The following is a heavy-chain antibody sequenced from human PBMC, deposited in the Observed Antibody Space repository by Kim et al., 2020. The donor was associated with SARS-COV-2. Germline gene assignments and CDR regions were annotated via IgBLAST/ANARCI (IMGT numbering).Heavy chain of an antibody. CDR3: AREGDYYDILTTYYYYGMDV. D-gene: IGHD3-9*01. Sequence: RFTISRDNAKNSLYLQMNSLRDEDTAVYYCAREGDYYDILTTYYYYGMDVWGQGTTVTVSS. J-gene: IGHJ6*02. V-gene: IGHV3-48*02.